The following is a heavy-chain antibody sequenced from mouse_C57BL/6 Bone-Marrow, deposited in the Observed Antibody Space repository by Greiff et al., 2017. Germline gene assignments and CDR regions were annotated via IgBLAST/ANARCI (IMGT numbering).Heavy chain of an antibody. Sequence: QVQLKESGAELVRPGASVKLSCKASGYTFTDYYINWVKQRPGQGLEWIARIYPGSGNTYYNEKFKGKATLTAEKSSSTAYMQLSSLTSEDSAVYFCARGGYGGYWGQGTTLTVSS. V-gene: IGHV1-76*01. CDR2: IYPGSGNT. J-gene: IGHJ2*01. D-gene: IGHD2-2*01. CDR3: ARGGYGGY. CDR1: GYTFTDYY.